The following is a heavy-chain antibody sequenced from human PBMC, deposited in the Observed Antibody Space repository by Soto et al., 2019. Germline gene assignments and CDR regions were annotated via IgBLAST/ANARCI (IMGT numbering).Heavy chain of an antibody. V-gene: IGHV3-23*01. CDR3: AKAGRSYYEIVSGADC. CDR2: LGGTGGRA. Sequence: GGSLRLSYAASGFTFSSYAMCWVRQAPGKGLEWVSALGGTGGRAYYADSVKGRFTVSRDNSRNTLFLQMNSLRVEDTALYYYAKAGRSYYEIVSGADCWGQGTLVSASS. D-gene: IGHD3-9*01. J-gene: IGHJ4*02. CDR1: GFTFSSYA.